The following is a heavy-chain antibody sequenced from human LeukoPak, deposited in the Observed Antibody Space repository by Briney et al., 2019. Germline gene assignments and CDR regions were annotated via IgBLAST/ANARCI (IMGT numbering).Heavy chain of an antibody. CDR3: AREYYYDSSGLFQH. CDR1: GFTFSSYG. D-gene: IGHD3-22*01. J-gene: IGHJ1*01. Sequence: GGSLRLSCAASGFTFSSYGMNWVRQAPGKGLEWVSYISSSSSTIYYADSVKGRFTISRDNAQNSLYLQMNSLRAEDTAVYYCAREYYYDSSGLFQHWGQGTLVTVSS. CDR2: ISSSSSTI. V-gene: IGHV3-48*01.